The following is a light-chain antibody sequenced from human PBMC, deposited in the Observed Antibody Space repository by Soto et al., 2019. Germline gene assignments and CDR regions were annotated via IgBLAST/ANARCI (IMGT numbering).Light chain of an antibody. V-gene: IGKV3-20*01. CDR3: QQYGASPLFT. CDR2: GAS. J-gene: IGKJ3*01. CDR1: QAVTTAY. Sequence: EVGLTQSPGPRSLSPGERATPSCRASQAVTTAYLAWYQHRPGQAPWLVIYGASNRATGIPDRFSGSGSGTDFTLSISRLEPEDFSVYSCQQYGASPLFTFGPGTKVDLK.